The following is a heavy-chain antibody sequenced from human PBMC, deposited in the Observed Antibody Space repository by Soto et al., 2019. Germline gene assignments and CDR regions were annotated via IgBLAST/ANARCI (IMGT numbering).Heavy chain of an antibody. CDR2: IFYTGNA. D-gene: IGHD6-6*01. Sequence: LSLTCTVSGGSINSPDYYWSWIRQPPGKGLEWIGYIFYTGNAYYNPSLRARATISVDTSKNQFSLKLSSVTAADTAVYYCARDRSREAARRGNYYYGMDVWGQGTTVTVSS. CDR1: GGSINSPDYY. J-gene: IGHJ6*02. CDR3: ARDRSREAARRGNYYYGMDV. V-gene: IGHV4-30-4*01.